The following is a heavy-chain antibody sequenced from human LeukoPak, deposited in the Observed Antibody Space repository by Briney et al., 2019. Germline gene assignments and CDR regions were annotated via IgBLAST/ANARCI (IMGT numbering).Heavy chain of an antibody. Sequence: GGSLRLSCAASGFTFSSCGMHWVRQAPGKELEWVAVIWYDGTNKYYADSVKGRFTISRDNSKNTLYLQMNSLRAEDTAVYYCARGRDGYNWIDYWGQGTLVTVSS. CDR3: ARGRDGYNWIDY. J-gene: IGHJ4*02. V-gene: IGHV3-33*01. D-gene: IGHD5-24*01. CDR2: IWYDGTNK. CDR1: GFTFSSCG.